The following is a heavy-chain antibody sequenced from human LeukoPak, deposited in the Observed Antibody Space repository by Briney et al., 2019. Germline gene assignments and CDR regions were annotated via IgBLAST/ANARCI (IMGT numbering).Heavy chain of an antibody. CDR3: ARPPKLFPRPFDY. Sequence: ASVKVSCKASGYTFTGYCMHWVRQAPGQGLEWMGWINPNSGGTNYAQKFQGRVTMTRDTSISTAYMELSRLRSDDTAVYYCARPPKLFPRPFDYWGQGTLVTVSS. CDR1: GYTFTGYC. J-gene: IGHJ4*02. CDR2: INPNSGGT. V-gene: IGHV1-2*02. D-gene: IGHD2-21*01.